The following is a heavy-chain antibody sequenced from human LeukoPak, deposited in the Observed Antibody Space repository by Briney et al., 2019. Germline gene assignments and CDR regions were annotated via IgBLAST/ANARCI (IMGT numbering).Heavy chain of an antibody. Sequence: PGGSLRLSCAASGFTFSDYYMSWIRQAPGKGLEWVSYISSSGSTIYYADSVKGRFTISRDNSKNTLYLQMNSLRAEDTAVYYCAKHTVTTYSWFDPWGQGTLVTVSS. CDR1: GFTFSDYY. J-gene: IGHJ5*02. D-gene: IGHD4-17*01. CDR2: ISSSGSTI. CDR3: AKHTVTTYSWFDP. V-gene: IGHV3-11*01.